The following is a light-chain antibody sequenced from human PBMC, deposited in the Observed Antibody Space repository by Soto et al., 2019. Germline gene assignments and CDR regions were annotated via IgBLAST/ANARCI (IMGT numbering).Light chain of an antibody. Sequence: DIVMTQSPLSLPVTPGEPASISCRSSQSLLHSNGYNYLDWYLQKPGQSPQLLIYLGSNRASGGPDRFSGSRLGTDFTLKISRVEAEDVGIYYCMQALQTPITFCQGTRLEIK. CDR1: QSLLHSNGYNY. J-gene: IGKJ5*01. CDR2: LGS. CDR3: MQALQTPIT. V-gene: IGKV2-28*01.